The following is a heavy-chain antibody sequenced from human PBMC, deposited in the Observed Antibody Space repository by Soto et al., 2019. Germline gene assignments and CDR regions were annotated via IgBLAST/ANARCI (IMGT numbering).Heavy chain of an antibody. Sequence: GGSLRLSCAASGFTFSSYAMSWVRQAPGKGLEWVSAISGSGGSTYYADSVKGRFTISRDNSKNTLYLQMNSLRAEATAVYYCAKGTGAVAGQYYFDYWGQGTLVTVSS. CDR2: ISGSGGST. D-gene: IGHD6-19*01. CDR3: AKGTGAVAGQYYFDY. CDR1: GFTFSSYA. V-gene: IGHV3-23*01. J-gene: IGHJ4*02.